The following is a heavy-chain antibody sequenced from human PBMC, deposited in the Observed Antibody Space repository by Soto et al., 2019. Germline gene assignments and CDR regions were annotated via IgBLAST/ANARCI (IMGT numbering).Heavy chain of an antibody. CDR1: NFSISSGYY. D-gene: IGHD1-26*01. Sequence: PSETLSLTCVVSNFSISSGYYWGWIRQSPGKGLEWIAGIYRSGTTSYNPSLKSRVTISVDPSKNQFSLMLTAVTAADTAVYYCARTHSGSYYSVFNYWGRGSQVTVSS. V-gene: IGHV4-38-2*01. CDR2: IYRSGTT. J-gene: IGHJ4*02. CDR3: ARTHSGSYYSVFNY.